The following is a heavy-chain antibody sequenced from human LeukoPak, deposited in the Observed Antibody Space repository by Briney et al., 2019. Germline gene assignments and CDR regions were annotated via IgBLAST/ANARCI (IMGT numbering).Heavy chain of an antibody. V-gene: IGHV3-11*04. CDR1: GFTFSDYY. J-gene: IGHJ4*02. Sequence: GGSLRLSCAASGFTFSDYYMSWIRQAPGKGLEWVAYISSSGSTIYYADSVKGRFTISRDNAKNSLYLQMNSLRAEDTAVCYCGLYCSSTSCYTGYFDYWGQGTLVTVSS. CDR2: ISSSGSTI. D-gene: IGHD2-2*02. CDR3: GLYCSSTSCYTGYFDY.